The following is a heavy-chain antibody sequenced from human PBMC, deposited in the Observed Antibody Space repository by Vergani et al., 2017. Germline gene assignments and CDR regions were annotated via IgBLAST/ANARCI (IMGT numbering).Heavy chain of an antibody. CDR2: ISSSSSYI. Sequence: EVQLVESGGGLVKPGGSLRLSCAASGFTFSSYSMNRVRQAPGKGLEWVSSISSSSSYIYYADSVKGRFTISRDNAKNSLYLQMNSLRAEDTAVYYCARVRSGSGSYIDYWGQGTLVTVSS. D-gene: IGHD3-10*01. J-gene: IGHJ4*02. V-gene: IGHV3-21*01. CDR3: ARVRSGSGSYIDY. CDR1: GFTFSSYS.